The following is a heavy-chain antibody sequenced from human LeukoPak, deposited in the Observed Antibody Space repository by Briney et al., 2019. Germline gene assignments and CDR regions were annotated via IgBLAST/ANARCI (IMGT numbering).Heavy chain of an antibody. D-gene: IGHD3-22*01. J-gene: IGHJ4*02. CDR2: ISAYNGNT. Sequence: ASVKVSCKASGYTFTSYGISWVRQAPGQGLEWMGWISAYNGNTNYAQKLQGRVTMTTGTSTSTAYMGLRSLRSDDTAVYYCASGGGSSGYYYLFPFVYWGQGTLVTVSS. CDR1: GYTFTSYG. V-gene: IGHV1-18*01. CDR3: ASGGGSSGYYYLFPFVY.